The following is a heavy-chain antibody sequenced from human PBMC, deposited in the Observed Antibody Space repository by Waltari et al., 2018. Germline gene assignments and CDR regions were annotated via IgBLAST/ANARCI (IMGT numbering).Heavy chain of an antibody. CDR2: IYHSGST. CDR3: ARSNYDFFYGMDV. CDR1: GGSISSGGYY. J-gene: IGHJ6*02. Sequence: QVQLQESGPGLVKPSQTLSLTCTVSGGSISSGGYYWSWIRQHPGKGLEWIGYIYHSGSTYDNPSLKSRVTISVDRSKNQFSLKLSSVTAADTAVYYCARSNYDFFYGMDVWGQGTTVTVSS. D-gene: IGHD3-3*01. V-gene: IGHV4-31*03.